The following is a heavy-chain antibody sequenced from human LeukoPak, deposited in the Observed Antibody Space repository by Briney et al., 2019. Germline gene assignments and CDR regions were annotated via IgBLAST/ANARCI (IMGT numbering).Heavy chain of an antibody. J-gene: IGHJ4*02. Sequence: GGSLRLSCAASGFTFSSYAMSWVRQAPAQGLEWVSSTRGSGVTTFYADSVKGSFTISRDNSKNTLFLQMNSLSAEETALYYCAKEGRGWSYFDYWGQGSLVTVSS. V-gene: IGHV3-23*01. CDR3: AKEGRGWSYFDY. CDR1: GFTFSSYA. CDR2: TRGSGVTT. D-gene: IGHD1-26*01.